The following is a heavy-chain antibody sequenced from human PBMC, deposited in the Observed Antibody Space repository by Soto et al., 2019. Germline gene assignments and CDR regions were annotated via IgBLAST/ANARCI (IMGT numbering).Heavy chain of an antibody. CDR1: GFTFSSYA. CDR3: ARDPLWVTAMVHWYFDL. J-gene: IGHJ2*01. Sequence: QVQLGESGGGVVQPGRSLRLSCAASGFTFSSYAVHWVLQAPGKGLEGVAVISYDGSNKYYADSVKGRFTISRDNSKNTLNLQMNSLRAGDTAVYYCARDPLWVTAMVHWYFDLWGRGTLVTVSS. V-gene: IGHV3-30-3*01. D-gene: IGHD5-18*01. CDR2: ISYDGSNK.